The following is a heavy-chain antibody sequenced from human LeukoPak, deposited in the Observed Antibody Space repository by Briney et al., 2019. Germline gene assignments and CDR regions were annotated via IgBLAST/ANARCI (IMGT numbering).Heavy chain of an antibody. Sequence: ASVTVSCTASGYTFTSNYIHWVRQAPGQGLEWMGIINPSGGSTSYAQKFQGRVTMTRDTSTSTVYMELSSLRSEDTAVYYCARDRVPIIAAAGYFDYWGQGTLVTVSS. CDR2: INPSGGST. J-gene: IGHJ4*02. CDR3: ARDRVPIIAAAGYFDY. V-gene: IGHV1-46*01. CDR1: GYTFTSNY. D-gene: IGHD6-13*01.